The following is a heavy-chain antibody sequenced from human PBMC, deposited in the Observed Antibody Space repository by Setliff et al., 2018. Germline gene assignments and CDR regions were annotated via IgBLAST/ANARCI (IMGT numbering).Heavy chain of an antibody. CDR3: TVYNTGSSKDHY. D-gene: IGHD2-8*02. CDR1: GYSISSGYY. V-gene: IGHV4-38-2*02. Sequence: PSETLSLTCTVSGYSISSGYYWGWIRQPPGKGLEWIGYIYHSGSTYYNPSLKSRVTISVDTSKNQFSLKLSSVTAADTALYYCTVYNTGSSKDHYWGQGTPVTVSS. CDR2: IYHSGST. J-gene: IGHJ4*02.